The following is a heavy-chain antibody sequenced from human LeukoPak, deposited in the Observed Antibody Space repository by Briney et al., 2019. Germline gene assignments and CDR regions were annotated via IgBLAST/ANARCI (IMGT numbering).Heavy chain of an antibody. V-gene: IGHV4-39*01. J-gene: IGHJ4*02. Sequence: SETLSLTCTVSGGSISSSSYYLGWIRQAPGKGLEWIVSIYYSGSTYYNPSLKSRVTISVDTSKNQFSLKLSSVTAADTAVYYCARVTYYYDSSGYYYPTFFDYWGQGTLVTVSS. CDR3: ARVTYYYDSSGYYYPTFFDY. CDR1: GGSISSSSYY. CDR2: IYYSGST. D-gene: IGHD3-22*01.